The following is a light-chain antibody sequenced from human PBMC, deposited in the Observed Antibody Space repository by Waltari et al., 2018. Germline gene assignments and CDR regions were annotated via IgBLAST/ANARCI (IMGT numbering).Light chain of an antibody. CDR1: ALPKQS. J-gene: IGLJ2*01. V-gene: IGLV3-25*03. CDR3: QSADSSDTYVV. Sequence: SYELTQPPSVSVSAGQTARITCSGDALPKQSAYGYQQKPGQAPVLGIYKDSERPSGSPERFAGSRSGTTVTLTISGVQAEDEADYYCQSADSSDTYVVFGGGTKLTVL. CDR2: KDS.